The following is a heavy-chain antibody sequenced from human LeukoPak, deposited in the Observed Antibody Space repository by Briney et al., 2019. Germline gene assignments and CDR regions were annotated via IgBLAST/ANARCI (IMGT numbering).Heavy chain of an antibody. Sequence: PSETLSLTCTVSGGSISSSSYYWSWIRQPAGKGLEWIGRIYTSGSTNYNPSLKSRVTMSLDKSKNQFSLKLNSVTAADTAVYYCARDITGTPADFDYWGQGTLVTVSS. CDR1: GGSISSSSYY. J-gene: IGHJ4*02. D-gene: IGHD1-7*01. V-gene: IGHV4-61*02. CDR2: IYTSGST. CDR3: ARDITGTPADFDY.